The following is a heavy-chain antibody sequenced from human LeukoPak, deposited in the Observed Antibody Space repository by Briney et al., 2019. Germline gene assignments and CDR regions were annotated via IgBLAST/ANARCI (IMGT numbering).Heavy chain of an antibody. V-gene: IGHV3-11*04. Sequence: GGSLRLSCAVSGFIFSDYYISWIRQAPGKGLDWVSYTSSSGSPIYYADSVKGRFTISRDNAKNSLYLQMNSLRAEDTAVYYCARELARIAAAGSAFDYWGQGTLVTVSS. D-gene: IGHD6-13*01. CDR2: TSSSGSPI. CDR1: GFIFSDYY. CDR3: ARELARIAAAGSAFDY. J-gene: IGHJ4*02.